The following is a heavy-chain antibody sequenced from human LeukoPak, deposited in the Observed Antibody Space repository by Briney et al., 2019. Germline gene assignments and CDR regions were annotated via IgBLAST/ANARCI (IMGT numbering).Heavy chain of an antibody. CDR3: AKADYYDSSGYHGAFDI. J-gene: IGHJ3*02. V-gene: IGHV3-23*01. CDR1: EFTFVRYA. CDR2: ISGSGGST. Sequence: GGSLRLSCAASEFTFVRYAMNWVRQAPGKGLEWVSAISGSGGSTYYADSVKGRFTISRDNSKNTLYLQMNSLRAEDTAVYYCAKADYYDSSGYHGAFDIWGQGTMVTVSS. D-gene: IGHD3-22*01.